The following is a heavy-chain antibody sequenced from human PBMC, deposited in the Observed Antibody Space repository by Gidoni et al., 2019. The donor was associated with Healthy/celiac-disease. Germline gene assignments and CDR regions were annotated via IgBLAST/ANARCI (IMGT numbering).Heavy chain of an antibody. CDR1: GGSFSGYY. D-gene: IGHD2-15*01. V-gene: IGHV4-34*01. CDR2: INHSGST. CDR3: ARIHIVVVVAATGKDYYYMDV. Sequence: QVQLQQWGAGLLKPSETLSLTCAVYGGSFSGYYWRWIRQPPGKGLEWIGEINHSGSTNYNPSLKSRVTISVDTSKNQFSLKLSSVTAADTAVYYCARIHIVVVVAATGKDYYYMDVWGKGTTVTVSS. J-gene: IGHJ6*03.